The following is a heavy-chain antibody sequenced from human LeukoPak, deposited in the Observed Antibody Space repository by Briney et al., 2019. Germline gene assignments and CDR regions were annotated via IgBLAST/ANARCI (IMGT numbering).Heavy chain of an antibody. J-gene: IGHJ2*01. Sequence: SETLSLTCTSSGGSISTYYWSWIRQPAGKGLEWIGRIYISGSTDYNPSLKIRVTMSVDTSKSHFSLKLTSVTAADTAVYYCARYSSTGYWYFDLWGRGTLVTVSS. D-gene: IGHD6-13*01. CDR3: ARYSSTGYWYFDL. CDR2: IYISGST. V-gene: IGHV4-4*07. CDR1: GGSISTYY.